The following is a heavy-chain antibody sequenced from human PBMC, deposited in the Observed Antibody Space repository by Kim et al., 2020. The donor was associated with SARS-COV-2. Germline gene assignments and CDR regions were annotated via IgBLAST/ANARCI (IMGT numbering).Heavy chain of an antibody. Sequence: GGSLRLSCAASGFSFSDSAMHWVRQASGKGLEWVGHIRSKANSYATTYAASVKGRFTISRDDSKNAAYLQMNGLKTEDTAVYYCTRVPGTALAFLDAYDIWGQGAMVTVCS. CDR2: IRSKANSYAT. CDR1: GFSFSDSA. J-gene: IGHJ3*02. CDR3: TRVPGTALAFLDAYDI. V-gene: IGHV3-73*01. D-gene: IGHD3-3*02.